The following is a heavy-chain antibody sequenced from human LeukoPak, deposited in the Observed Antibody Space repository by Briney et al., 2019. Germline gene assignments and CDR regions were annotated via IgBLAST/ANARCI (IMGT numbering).Heavy chain of an antibody. CDR1: GFTFSSYW. Sequence: GGSLRLSCAASGFTFSSYWMSWVRQAPGKGLEWVANIKQDGSEKYYVDSVKGRFTISRDNAKNSLYLQMNSLRAEDTAVYYCTRVVERWLVGDWGQGTLVTVSS. CDR2: IKQDGSEK. D-gene: IGHD6-19*01. CDR3: TRVVERWLVGD. V-gene: IGHV3-7*03. J-gene: IGHJ4*02.